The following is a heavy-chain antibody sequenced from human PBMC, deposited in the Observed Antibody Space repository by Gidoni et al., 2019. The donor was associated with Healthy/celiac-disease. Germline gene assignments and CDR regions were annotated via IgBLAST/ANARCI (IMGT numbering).Heavy chain of an antibody. CDR1: GFTFSSYA. V-gene: IGHV3-23*01. CDR2: ISGSGGST. CDR3: AKDRTSVTTNYFDY. Sequence: EVQLLESGGGLVQPGESLRLSCAASGFTFSSYAMSWVRQAPGKGLEWVSAISGSGGSTYYADSVKCRFTISRDNSKNTLYLQMNSLRAEDTAVYYCAKDRTSVTTNYFDYWGQGTLVTVSS. J-gene: IGHJ4*02. D-gene: IGHD4-17*01.